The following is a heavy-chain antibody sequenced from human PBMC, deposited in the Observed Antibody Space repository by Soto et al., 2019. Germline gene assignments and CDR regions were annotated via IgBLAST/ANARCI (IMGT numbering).Heavy chain of an antibody. V-gene: IGHV3-23*01. CDR3: AKRPRAVAGTGYFDY. D-gene: IGHD6-19*01. CDR2: ISGSGGST. Sequence: EVQLLESGGGLVQPGGSLRLSCAASGFTFSSYAMSWVRQAPGKGLEWVSAISGSGGSTYYADSVKGRFTISRDNSKNTLYLQMSSLRAGDTAVYYGAKRPRAVAGTGYFDYWGQGTLVTVSS. J-gene: IGHJ4*02. CDR1: GFTFSSYA.